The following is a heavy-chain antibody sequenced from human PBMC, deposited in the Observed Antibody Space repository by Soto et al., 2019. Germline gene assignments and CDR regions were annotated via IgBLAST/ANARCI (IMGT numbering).Heavy chain of an antibody. V-gene: IGHV3-21*01. CDR1: GFNFSSYS. CDR2: ISSSSSYI. CDR3: ARDQDILTGYFDY. Sequence: GGCLRLYFASSGFNFSSYSINWVRQSPGKGLEWVSSISSSSSYIYYADSVKGRFTISRDNAKNSLYLQMNSLRAEDTAVYYCARDQDILTGYFDYWGQGTLVTVSS. J-gene: IGHJ4*02. D-gene: IGHD3-9*01.